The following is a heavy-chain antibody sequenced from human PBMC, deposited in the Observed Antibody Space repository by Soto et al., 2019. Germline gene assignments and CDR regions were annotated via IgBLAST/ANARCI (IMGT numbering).Heavy chain of an antibody. J-gene: IGHJ4*02. CDR1: GFTFSSYW. Sequence: EVQLVESGGGLVQPGGSLRLSCAASGFTFSSYWMSWVRQAPGKGLDWVANIKQDGSEKYYVDSVKGRFTISRDNAKNSLYLQMNSLRAEDTAVYYCARVRTPFKYYFDYWGQGTLVTVSS. V-gene: IGHV3-7*01. CDR2: IKQDGSEK. CDR3: ARVRTPFKYYFDY.